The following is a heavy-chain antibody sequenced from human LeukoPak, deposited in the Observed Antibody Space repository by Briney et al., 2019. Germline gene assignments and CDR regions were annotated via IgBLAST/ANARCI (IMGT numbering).Heavy chain of an antibody. Sequence: ASVKVSCKASGYTFTSYYMHWVRQAPGQGLEWMGIINPSGGSTSYAQKFQGRVTMTRDTSTSTVYMELSSLRSEDTAVYYCARDLGTTGTTLGLNYWGQGTLVTVSS. J-gene: IGHJ4*02. CDR1: GYTFTSYY. D-gene: IGHD1-1*01. CDR2: INPSGGST. CDR3: ARDLGTTGTTLGLNY. V-gene: IGHV1-46*01.